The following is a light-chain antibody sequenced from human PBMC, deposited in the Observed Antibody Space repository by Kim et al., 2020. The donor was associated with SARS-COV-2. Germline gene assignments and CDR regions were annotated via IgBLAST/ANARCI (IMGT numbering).Light chain of an antibody. CDR2: YDT. V-gene: IGLV3-21*04. J-gene: IGLJ3*02. CDR1: NIESKS. Sequence: APGRTARITCGGTNIESKSVHWYQQRPGQAPVLVIYYDTDRPSGIPERFSGSNSGNTATLTISRVEAGDEADYYCQVWDSGSDHEVFGGGTQLTVL. CDR3: QVWDSGSDHEV.